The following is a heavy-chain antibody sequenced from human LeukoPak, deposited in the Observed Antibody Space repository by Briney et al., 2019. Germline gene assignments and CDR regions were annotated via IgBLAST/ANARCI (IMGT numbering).Heavy chain of an antibody. J-gene: IGHJ6*03. V-gene: IGHV4-4*07. CDR2: IYTSAST. Sequence: SGTLSLTCTVAGCSISSYYRSGMQPPAGKGLEGVGRIYTSASTNSNTSLTSRVTTSVDTPKNPFSLKRSSVTAAETAVYYCARGLWQPESDYYYYYMAVWGKGTTVTVSS. CDR3: ARGLWQPESDYYYYYMAV. D-gene: IGHD2-21*01. CDR1: GCSISSYY.